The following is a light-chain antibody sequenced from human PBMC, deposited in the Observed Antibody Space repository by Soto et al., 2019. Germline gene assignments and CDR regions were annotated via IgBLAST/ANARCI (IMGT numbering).Light chain of an antibody. CDR2: EVS. J-gene: IGLJ2*01. CDR3: NSYTSSSIVV. Sequence: QSVLTQPASVSGSPGQSITISCTGTSSDVGGYNYVSWYQQHPGKAPKLMIYEVSNRPSGVSNRFSGSKSGNTASLTISGLQAEDEADYYCNSYTSSSIVVFGGGTKLTVL. V-gene: IGLV2-14*01. CDR1: SSDVGGYNY.